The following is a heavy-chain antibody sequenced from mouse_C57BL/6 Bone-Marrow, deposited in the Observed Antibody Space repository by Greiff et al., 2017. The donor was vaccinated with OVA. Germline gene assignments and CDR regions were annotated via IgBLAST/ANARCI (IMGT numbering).Heavy chain of an antibody. V-gene: IGHV1-82*01. CDR1: GYAFSSSW. CDR2: IYPGDGDT. Sequence: VQGVESGPELVKPGASVKISCKASGYAFSSSWMNWVKQRPGKGLEWIGRIYPGDGDTNYNGKFKGRATLTADKSSSTAYMQLSSLTSEDSAVYFCARSDTTDYFDYWGQGTTLTVSS. D-gene: IGHD1-1*01. CDR3: ARSDTTDYFDY. J-gene: IGHJ2*01.